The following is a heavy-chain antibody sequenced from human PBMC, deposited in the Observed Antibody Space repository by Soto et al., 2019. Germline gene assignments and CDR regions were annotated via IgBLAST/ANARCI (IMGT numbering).Heavy chain of an antibody. Sequence: EVQLLESGGGLVQPGGSLRLSCAAYGFTFSTYAMTWVRQAPGKGLEWVSSVTNSGSNTYHADSVKGRFTISRDNSKNMLFLQMNSLRAEDTALYYCAKDLAATATGDSFDIWGQGTMVTVSS. D-gene: IGHD1-1*01. J-gene: IGHJ3*02. V-gene: IGHV3-23*01. CDR1: GFTFSTYA. CDR2: VTNSGSNT. CDR3: AKDLAATATGDSFDI.